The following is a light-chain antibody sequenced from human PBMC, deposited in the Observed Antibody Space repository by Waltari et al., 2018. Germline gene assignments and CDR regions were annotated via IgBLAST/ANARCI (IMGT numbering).Light chain of an antibody. V-gene: IGLV8-61*01. CDR3: VLYLGSDTWV. CDR1: SGSVSTNYY. Sequence: QTVVTQEPSFSVSPGGTVPLPCGLTSGSVSTNYYPSWYQQTPGQAPRALIYNTYSRSSGVPDRFSGSILGNKAALTITGAQADDESDYYCVLYLGSDTWVFGGGTKLTVL. J-gene: IGLJ3*02. CDR2: NTY.